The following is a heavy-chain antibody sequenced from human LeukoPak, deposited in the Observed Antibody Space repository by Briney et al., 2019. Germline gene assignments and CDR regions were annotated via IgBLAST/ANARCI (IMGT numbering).Heavy chain of an antibody. J-gene: IGHJ5*02. CDR2: IYRSGIT. V-gene: IGHV4-59*02. Sequence: SETLSLTCTVSGGSVSAYYWNWIRQPPGKGLEWIGFIYRSGITSYNPSLKSRVTISIDTSKNDFSLNLTSVTAADTAVYYCARAPSDWAATNWFDPWGHGTLVTVSS. D-gene: IGHD3-9*01. CDR1: GGSVSAYY. CDR3: ARAPSDWAATNWFDP.